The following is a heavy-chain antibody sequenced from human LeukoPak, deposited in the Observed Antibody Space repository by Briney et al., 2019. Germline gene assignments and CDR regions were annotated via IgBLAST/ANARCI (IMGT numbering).Heavy chain of an antibody. CDR2: ISPYYGNT. J-gene: IGHJ4*02. Sequence: KVSCKGFGYTLTSYGISLVRQAPGQGLEGMGWISPYYGNTNYVQKLQGRVTMTTDTSTKTAYMELRNLRSDDTAVYYCATAPYCSSTSCYDRWDFDHWGQGTLVTVSS. CDR3: ATAPYCSSTSCYDRWDFDH. D-gene: IGHD2-2*01. CDR1: GYTLTSYG. V-gene: IGHV1-18*04.